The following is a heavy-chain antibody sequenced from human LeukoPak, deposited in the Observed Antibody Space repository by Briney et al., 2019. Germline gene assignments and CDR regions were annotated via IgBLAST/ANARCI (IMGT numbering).Heavy chain of an antibody. CDR2: ISSSSSYI. CDR3: AKIYRAHGDYHSFDV. CDR1: GFTFSSYS. J-gene: IGHJ3*01. Sequence: PGGSLRLSCAASGFTFSSYSMNWVRQAPGKGLEWVSSISSSSSYIYYADSVKGRFTISKDNSKNTLYLQMNSLRAEDTAVFYCAKIYRAHGDYHSFDVWGQGTMVTVSS. D-gene: IGHD4-17*01. V-gene: IGHV3-21*04.